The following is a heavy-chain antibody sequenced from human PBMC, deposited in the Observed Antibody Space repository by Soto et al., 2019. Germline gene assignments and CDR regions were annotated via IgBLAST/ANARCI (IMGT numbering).Heavy chain of an antibody. CDR1: GLTFSDYY. Sequence: GGSLRLSCAASGLTFSDYYMSWIRQAPGKGLEWVSYISSSGSTIYYADSVKGRFTISRDNAKNSLYLQMNSLRAEDTAVYFCARVPFLYYYGSGSYYLDYWGQGTLVTVSS. CDR3: ARVPFLYYYGSGSYYLDY. V-gene: IGHV3-11*01. D-gene: IGHD3-10*01. CDR2: ISSSGSTI. J-gene: IGHJ4*02.